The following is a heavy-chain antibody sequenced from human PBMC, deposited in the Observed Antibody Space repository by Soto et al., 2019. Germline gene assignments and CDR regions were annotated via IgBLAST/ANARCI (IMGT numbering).Heavy chain of an antibody. Sequence: QLQLQESGPGLVKPSETLSLTCTVSGGSISSSSYYWGWIRQPPGKGLEWIGSIYYSGSTYYNPSLKSRVTTHGDTCKTQFPRQLSSLTGAATAVYYCARDGATTKVRGGMARMYSFDYWGQGTLVTVSS. J-gene: IGHJ4*02. CDR1: GGSISSSSYY. CDR2: IYYSGST. V-gene: IGHV4-39*02. D-gene: IGHD3-10*01. CDR3: ARDGATTKVRGGMARMYSFDY.